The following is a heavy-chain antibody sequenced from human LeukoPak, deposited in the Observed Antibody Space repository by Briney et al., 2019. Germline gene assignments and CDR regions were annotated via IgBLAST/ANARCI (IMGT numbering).Heavy chain of an antibody. D-gene: IGHD3-10*01. CDR3: AKSFWWFGEFSPFDN. V-gene: IGHV3-21*01. Sequence: GGSLRLSCAVSGFTFSTYSMNWVRQAPGKGLEWVSSISSSSSYIYYVDSVKGRFTISRDNAKNSLYLQMNSLRAEDTAVYYCAKSFWWFGEFSPFDNWGQGTLVTVSS. CDR2: ISSSSSYI. CDR1: GFTFSTYS. J-gene: IGHJ4*02.